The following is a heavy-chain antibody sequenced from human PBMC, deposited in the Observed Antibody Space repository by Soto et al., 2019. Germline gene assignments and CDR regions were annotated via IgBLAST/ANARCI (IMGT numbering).Heavy chain of an antibody. D-gene: IGHD2-2*01. V-gene: IGHV3-30*18. Sequence: PGGSLRLSCAASGFTFSSYGMHWVRQAPGKGLEWVAVISYDGSNKYYADSVKGRFTISRDNSKNTLYLQMNSLRAEDTAVYYCAKQSVPADIFYYYYGMDVWGQGTKVTVSS. CDR1: GFTFSSYG. CDR3: AKQSVPADIFYYYYGMDV. CDR2: ISYDGSNK. J-gene: IGHJ6*02.